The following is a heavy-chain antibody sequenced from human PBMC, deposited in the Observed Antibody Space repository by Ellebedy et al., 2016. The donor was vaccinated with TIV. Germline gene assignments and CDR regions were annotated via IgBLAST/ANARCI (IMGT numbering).Heavy chain of an antibody. CDR2: INQAGSEK. CDR1: GLTFSSYW. D-gene: IGHD3-16*02. Sequence: GESLKISCTASGLTFSSYWMSWVRQAPGKGLEWVANINQAGSEKYYVDSVKGRFSISRDNAKNSLYLQVNSLRVDDTAVYFCLRDYRGYWGQGTPVTVSS. CDR3: LRDYRGY. V-gene: IGHV3-7*03. J-gene: IGHJ4*02.